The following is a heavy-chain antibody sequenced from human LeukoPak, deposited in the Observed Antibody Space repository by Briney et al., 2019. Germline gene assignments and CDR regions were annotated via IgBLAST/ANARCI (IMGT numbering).Heavy chain of an antibody. J-gene: IGHJ3*02. D-gene: IGHD3-16*02. CDR3: ARPPIVTFGGVIAHDALDI. Sequence: ASVKVSCKASGGTFSSYAISWVRQAPGQGLEWMGRIIPILGIANYAQKFQGRVTITADKSTSTAYMELSSLRSEDTAVYYCARPPIVTFGGVIAHDALDIWGQGTMVTVSS. V-gene: IGHV1-69*04. CDR2: IIPILGIA. CDR1: GGTFSSYA.